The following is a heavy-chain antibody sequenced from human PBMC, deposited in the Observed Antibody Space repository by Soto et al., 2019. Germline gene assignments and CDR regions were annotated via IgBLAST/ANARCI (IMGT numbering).Heavy chain of an antibody. V-gene: IGHV3-7*01. CDR2: IKQDGSEK. Sequence: PGGSLRLSCAASGFTFSSYWMSWVRQAPGKGLEWVANIKQDGSEKYYVDSVKGRFTISRDNAKNSLYLQMNSLRAEDTAVYYCARDLPTLVAPEYLTTFDYWGQGTLVTSPQ. CDR1: GFTFSSYW. CDR3: ARDLPTLVAPEYLTTFDY. D-gene: IGHD2-2*01. J-gene: IGHJ4*02.